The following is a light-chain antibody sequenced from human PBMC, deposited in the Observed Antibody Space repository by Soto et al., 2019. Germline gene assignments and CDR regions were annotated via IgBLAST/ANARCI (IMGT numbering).Light chain of an antibody. V-gene: IGKV1-6*01. CDR2: AAA. J-gene: IGKJ1*01. CDR1: QGLRKD. Sequence: IQMTMSPSSLSASVGDRVTITCRASQGLRKDLGWNQQKPGKAPKPLIYAAANLQSGVPSRFSGSGSGTDFTLTISSLEPEYFADYYWQQRSNWAWTCGQGTKVDI. CDR3: QQRSNWAWT.